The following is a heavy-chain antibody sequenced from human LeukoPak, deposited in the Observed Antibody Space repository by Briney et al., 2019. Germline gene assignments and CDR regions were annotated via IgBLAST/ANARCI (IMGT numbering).Heavy chain of an antibody. Sequence: GGSLRLSCAASGFTFSSYWMSWVRHAPGKGLEWVANIKQDGSEKYYVDSVKGRFTISRDNAKNSLYLQMNSVRAEDTAVYYCARDGGSYYWTNAFDIWGQGTMVTVSS. J-gene: IGHJ3*02. CDR1: GFTFSSYW. CDR3: ARDGGSYYWTNAFDI. V-gene: IGHV3-7*01. CDR2: IKQDGSEK. D-gene: IGHD1-26*01.